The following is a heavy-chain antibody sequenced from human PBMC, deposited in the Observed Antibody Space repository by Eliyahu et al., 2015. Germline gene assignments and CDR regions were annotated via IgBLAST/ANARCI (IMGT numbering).Heavy chain of an antibody. CDR2: IYWDDDK. J-gene: IGHJ4*02. CDR1: GFSXTTSGVG. D-gene: IGHD1-20*01. V-gene: IGHV2-5*02. CDR3: AHDNFGRTNEAFDF. Sequence: QITLKESGPTLVKPTQTLTLTCTFSGFSXTTSGVGVGWIRQPPGKALEWLALIYWDDDKRYSPSLKSRLTITKDTSKSQVVLTMTNMDPVDTATYFCAHDNFGRTNEAFDFWGQGTLVTVSS.